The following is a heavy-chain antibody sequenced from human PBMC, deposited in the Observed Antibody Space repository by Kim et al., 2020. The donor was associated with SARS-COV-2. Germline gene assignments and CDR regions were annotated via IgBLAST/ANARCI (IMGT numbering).Heavy chain of an antibody. J-gene: IGHJ6*02. CDR3: ATNAAAGYYYYGMDV. Sequence: GGSLRLSCAASGFTFSSYAMSWVRQAPGKGLEWVSAISGSGGSTYYADSVKGRFTISRDNSKNTLYLQMNSLRAEDTAVYYCATNAAAGYYYYGMDVWGQGTTVTVSS. CDR2: ISGSGGST. D-gene: IGHD6-13*01. CDR1: GFTFSSYA. V-gene: IGHV3-23*01.